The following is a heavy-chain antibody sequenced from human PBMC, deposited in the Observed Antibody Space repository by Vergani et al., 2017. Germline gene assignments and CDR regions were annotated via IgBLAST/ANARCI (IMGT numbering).Heavy chain of an antibody. V-gene: IGHV3-49*04. CDR1: GFTFSSND. Sequence: VESGGGLVQPGGSLRLSCTVSGFTFSSNDFHWVRQAPGKGLEWVAFIRNKAYGGTTEYAASVKGRFTISRDDSKRLAYLQLSGLKTEDTAVYFWSRGRGYSFGYSDYWGQGTLVTVSS. J-gene: IGHJ4*02. D-gene: IGHD5-18*01. CDR2: IRNKAYGGTT. CDR3: SRGRGYSFGYSDY.